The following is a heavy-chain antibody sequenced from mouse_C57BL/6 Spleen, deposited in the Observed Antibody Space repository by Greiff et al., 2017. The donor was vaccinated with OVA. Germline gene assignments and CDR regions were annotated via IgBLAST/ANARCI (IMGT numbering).Heavy chain of an antibody. CDR1: GYTFTSYW. D-gene: IGHD2-5*01. CDR2: INPSNGGT. V-gene: IGHV1-53*01. J-gene: IGHJ2*01. Sequence: VQLQQPGTDLVKPGASVKLSCKASGYTFTSYWMHWVKQRPGQGLEWIGNINPSNGGTNYNEKFKSKATLTVDKSSSTAYMQLSSLTSEDSAVYYCARYGVYYSNYYFDYWGQGTTLTVSS. CDR3: ARYGVYYSNYYFDY.